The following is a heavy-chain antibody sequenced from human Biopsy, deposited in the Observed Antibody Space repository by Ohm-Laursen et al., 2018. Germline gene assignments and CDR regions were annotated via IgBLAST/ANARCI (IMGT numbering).Heavy chain of an antibody. Sequence: TLSLTCAVSGGPIDSYYWSWIRQPPGKALEWIGYIYFTGSTSYNPSLKGRVTMSVNTSKKQFSLRLSSVTAADTAVYYCASAGYNPDWNFDLWGRGTRVTVSS. V-gene: IGHV4-59*12. D-gene: IGHD5-24*01. CDR3: ASAGYNPDWNFDL. CDR2: IYFTGST. CDR1: GGPIDSYY. J-gene: IGHJ2*01.